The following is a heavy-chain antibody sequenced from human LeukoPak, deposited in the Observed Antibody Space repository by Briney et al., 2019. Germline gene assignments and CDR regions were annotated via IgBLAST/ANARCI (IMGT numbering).Heavy chain of an antibody. J-gene: IGHJ4*02. CDR3: SSARSYDIGPFDY. Sequence: ASVKVSCKASVYTFADYYMHGVRQAPGQGLEWMGWINPNNGDTKYAQKFQGWVTMNRETSINTAYMEVSRLTSDDPAVHYCSSARSYDIGPFDYWGQGTLVTVSS. V-gene: IGHV1-2*04. D-gene: IGHD2-8*01. CDR2: INPNNGDT. CDR1: VYTFADYY.